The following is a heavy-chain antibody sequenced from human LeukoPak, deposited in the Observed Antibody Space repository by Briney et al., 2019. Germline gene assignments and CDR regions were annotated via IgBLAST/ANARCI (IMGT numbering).Heavy chain of an antibody. V-gene: IGHV3-74*01. CDR1: GFPFSSYW. D-gene: IGHD3-10*01. Sequence: GGSLRLSCAASGFPFSSYWMHWVRQAPAKGVVWVSRINSDESSTSYAGSVKGRFTISRDNAKNTLYLQMNSLRAEDTAVYYCARELLWFGESSGFDYWGGGALVTVSS. J-gene: IGHJ4*02. CDR3: ARELLWFGESSGFDY. CDR2: INSDESST.